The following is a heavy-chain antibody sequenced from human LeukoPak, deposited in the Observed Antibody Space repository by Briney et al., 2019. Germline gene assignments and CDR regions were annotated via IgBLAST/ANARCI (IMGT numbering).Heavy chain of an antibody. CDR1: GGSFSGYY. Sequence: SETLSLTCAVYGGSFSGYYWSWIRQPPGKGLEGIGEINHSGSTNYNPSLKSRVTISVDTSKNQFSLKLSSVTAADTAVYYCARGRGWLPYYFDYWGQGTLVTVSS. J-gene: IGHJ4*02. CDR3: ARGRGWLPYYFDY. V-gene: IGHV4-34*01. CDR2: INHSGST. D-gene: IGHD5-12*01.